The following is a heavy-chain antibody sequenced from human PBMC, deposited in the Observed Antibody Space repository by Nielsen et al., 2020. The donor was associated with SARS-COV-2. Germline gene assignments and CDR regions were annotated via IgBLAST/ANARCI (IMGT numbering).Heavy chain of an antibody. CDR3: VRVRDDGYYYDTGPFNY. D-gene: IGHD3-22*01. Sequence: GGSLRLSCAASGFTFSSFWMHWVRQAPGKGLEWVSGLSASGTRTYYADSVKGRFTISRDNSKNTLYLQMNSLRADDTAVYYCVRVRDDGYYYDTGPFNYWGQGTLVTVSS. V-gene: IGHV3-74*01. CDR1: GFTFSSFW. J-gene: IGHJ4*02. CDR2: LSASGTRT.